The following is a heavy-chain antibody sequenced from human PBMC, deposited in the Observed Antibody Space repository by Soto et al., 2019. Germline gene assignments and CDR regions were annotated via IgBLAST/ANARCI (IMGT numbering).Heavy chain of an antibody. CDR2: ISYDGSNK. J-gene: IGHJ4*02. CDR3: AKDLGYSYGYGPVDY. D-gene: IGHD5-18*01. CDR1: GFTFSSYG. V-gene: IGHV3-30*18. Sequence: GGSLRLSCAASGFTFSSYGMHWVRQAPGKGLEWVAVISYDGSNKYYADSVKGRFTISRDNSKNTLYLQMNSLRAEDTAVYYCAKDLGYSYGYGPVDYWGQGTLVTVSS.